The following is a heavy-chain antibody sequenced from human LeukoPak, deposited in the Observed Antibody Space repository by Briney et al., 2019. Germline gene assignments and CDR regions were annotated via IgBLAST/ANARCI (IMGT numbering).Heavy chain of an antibody. CDR1: GFTFSSYW. Sequence: PGGSLRLSCAASGFTFSSYWMSWVRQAPGKGLEWVANIKQDGSEKYYVDSVKGRFTISRDNAKNSLYLQMNSLRAEDTAVYYCAKGPYDSSGYYGGVHWGQGTLVTVSS. V-gene: IGHV3-7*03. CDR3: AKGPYDSSGYYGGVH. D-gene: IGHD3-22*01. CDR2: IKQDGSEK. J-gene: IGHJ4*02.